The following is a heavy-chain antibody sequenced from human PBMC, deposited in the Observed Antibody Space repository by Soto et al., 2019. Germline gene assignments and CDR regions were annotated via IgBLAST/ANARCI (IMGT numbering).Heavy chain of an antibody. CDR2: IKSKTDGGTT. CDR1: GFTFSNAW. CDR3: TTEDFWSGYTLFDY. D-gene: IGHD3-3*01. J-gene: IGHJ4*02. Sequence: EVQLVESGGGLVKPGGSLRLSYAASGFTFSNAWMNWVRQAPGKGLEWVGRIKSKTDGGTTDYAAPVKGRFTISRDDSKNTLYLQMNSLKTEDTAVYYCTTEDFWSGYTLFDYWGQGTLVTVSS. V-gene: IGHV3-15*07.